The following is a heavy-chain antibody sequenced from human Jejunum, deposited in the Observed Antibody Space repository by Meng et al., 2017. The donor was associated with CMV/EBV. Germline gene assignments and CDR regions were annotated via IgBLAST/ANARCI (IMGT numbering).Heavy chain of an antibody. CDR2: FYSSDTY. V-gene: IGHV4-4*07. D-gene: IGHD3-10*01. Sequence: QVALHASGPGLVKPSETLSLTCTFSGGSVNNYYWSWIRQSAGKGLEWIGRFYSSDTYNYHPPLDSRVTMSLDTSKNQFSLKLSSVTAADTAVYFCARDMHREVVIQDYWGQGTLVTVSS. CDR3: ARDMHREVVIQDY. CDR1: GGSVNNYY. J-gene: IGHJ4*02.